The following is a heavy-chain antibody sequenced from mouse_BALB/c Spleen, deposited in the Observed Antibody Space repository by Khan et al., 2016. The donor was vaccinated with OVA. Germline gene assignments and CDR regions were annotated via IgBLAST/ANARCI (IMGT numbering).Heavy chain of an antibody. CDR1: GYSFTTYW. J-gene: IGHJ2*01. CDR2: INPTSGYT. CDR3: TRDRIDY. V-gene: IGHV1-7*01. Sequence: QVQLKQSGAELAKPGASVKMSCKASGYSFTTYWMHWVKQRPGQGLEWIGYINPTSGYTYYNEKFKDKATLSADKSSSTAYMQLSSLTSEDSAVYYCTRDRIDYWGQGTTVTVAS.